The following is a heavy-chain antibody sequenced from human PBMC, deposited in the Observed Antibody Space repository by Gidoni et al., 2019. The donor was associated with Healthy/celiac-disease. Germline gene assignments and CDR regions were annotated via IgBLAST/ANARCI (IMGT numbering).Heavy chain of an antibody. J-gene: IGHJ6*02. V-gene: IGHV1-69*08. Sequence: QVQLVQSGAEVKKPGSSVKVSLKASGGTFSSYTISWVRQAPGQGLEWMGRIIPILGIANYAQKFQGRVTITADKSTSTAYMELSSLRSEDTAVYYCARDPHPVVAATYGMDVWGQGTTVTVSS. CDR1: GGTFSSYT. D-gene: IGHD2-15*01. CDR3: ARDPHPVVAATYGMDV. CDR2: IIPILGIA.